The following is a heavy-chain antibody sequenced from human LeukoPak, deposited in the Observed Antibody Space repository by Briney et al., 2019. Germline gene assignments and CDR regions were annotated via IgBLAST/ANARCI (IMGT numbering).Heavy chain of an antibody. V-gene: IGHV3-48*03. J-gene: IGHJ3*02. CDR2: ISSSGSTI. Sequence: GGSLRLSCAASGFTFSSYEMNWVRQAPGKGLEWVSYISSSGSTIYYADSVKGRFTISRDNAKNSLYLQMNSLRAEDTAVYYCARTYYDFWSGYFHTQKSGAFDIWGRGTMVTVSS. D-gene: IGHD3-3*01. CDR3: ARTYYDFWSGYFHTQKSGAFDI. CDR1: GFTFSSYE.